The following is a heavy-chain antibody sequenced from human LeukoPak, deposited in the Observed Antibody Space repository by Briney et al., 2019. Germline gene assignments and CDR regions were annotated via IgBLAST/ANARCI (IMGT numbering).Heavy chain of an antibody. CDR1: GGSISSSNYY. Sequence: SETLSLTCTVSGGSISSSNYYWGWIRQPPGKGLEWIGSIYYSGSTYYNPSLKSRVTISVDTSKNQFSLKLSSVTAADTAVYYCARDRNGIYYFDYWGQGTLVTVSS. CDR2: IYYSGST. J-gene: IGHJ4*02. D-gene: IGHD3-3*02. CDR3: ARDRNGIYYFDY. V-gene: IGHV4-39*07.